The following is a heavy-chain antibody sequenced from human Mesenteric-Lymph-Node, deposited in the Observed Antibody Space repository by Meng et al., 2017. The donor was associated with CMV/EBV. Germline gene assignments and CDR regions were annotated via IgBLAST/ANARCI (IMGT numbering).Heavy chain of an antibody. CDR1: GFTVGSNY. V-gene: IGHV3-66*01. Sequence: LSCAASGFTVGSNYMSWVRQAPGKGLEWVSVIYSTGATYYADSVKGRFTISRDNSKNTLYLQMNSLRAEDTAIYYCARDQGWGELDYWGQGTLVTVSS. J-gene: IGHJ4*02. CDR3: ARDQGWGELDY. D-gene: IGHD1-26*01. CDR2: IYSTGAT.